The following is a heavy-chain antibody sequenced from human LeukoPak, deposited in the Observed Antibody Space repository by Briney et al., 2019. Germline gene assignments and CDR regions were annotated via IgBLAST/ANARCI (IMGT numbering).Heavy chain of an antibody. CDR2: IRSKAYGGTT. CDR3: TRESPWFGDAFDI. V-gene: IGHV3-49*03. Sequence: GGSLRLSCTASGFTFGDYAMSWFRQAPGKGLEWVGFIRSKAYGGTTEYAASVKGRFTISRDDSKSIAYLQMNSLETEDTAVYYCTRESPWFGDAFDIWGQGTMVTVSS. CDR1: GFTFGDYA. J-gene: IGHJ3*02. D-gene: IGHD3-10*01.